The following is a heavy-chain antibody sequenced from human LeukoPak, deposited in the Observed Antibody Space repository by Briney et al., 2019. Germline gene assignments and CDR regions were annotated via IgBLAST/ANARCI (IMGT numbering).Heavy chain of an antibody. CDR1: GFTFSSYS. Sequence: GGSLRLSCAASGFTFSSYSMSWVRQAPGKGLDWVANINQDGSEKYYVDSVKGRFTISRDNAKNSLYLQMNSLRAEDTAVYYCARDRVWTVLYWGQGTLVTVSS. CDR2: INQDGSEK. D-gene: IGHD6-13*01. CDR3: ARDRVWTVLY. J-gene: IGHJ4*02. V-gene: IGHV3-7*01.